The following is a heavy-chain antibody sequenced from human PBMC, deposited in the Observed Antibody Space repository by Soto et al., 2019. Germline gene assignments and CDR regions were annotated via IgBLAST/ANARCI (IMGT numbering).Heavy chain of an antibody. CDR1: GYSFTSYW. J-gene: IGHJ4*02. Sequence: GESLKISCKGSGYSFTSYWIGWVRQMPGKGLEWMGIIYPGDSDTRYSPSFQGQVTISADKSISTAYLQWSSLKASDTAMYYCASSSGYYDFWSGYFDYWSQGTLVTVSS. CDR2: IYPGDSDT. V-gene: IGHV5-51*01. D-gene: IGHD3-3*01. CDR3: ASSSGYYDFWSGYFDY.